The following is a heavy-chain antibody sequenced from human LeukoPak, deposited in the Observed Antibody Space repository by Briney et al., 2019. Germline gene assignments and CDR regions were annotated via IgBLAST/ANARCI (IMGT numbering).Heavy chain of an antibody. CDR2: VSYDGGNE. CDR1: GFTFSSYA. D-gene: IGHD3-22*01. V-gene: IGHV3-30*04. J-gene: IGHJ4*02. CDR3: AKGDDSSGYYSDY. Sequence: GGSLRLSCVASGFTFSSYALHWVRQAPGKGLEWVAVVSYDGGNEYYGDSVKGRFTISRDNSRNTLYLQMNSLRAEDTAVYYCAKGDDSSGYYSDYWGQGTLVTVSS.